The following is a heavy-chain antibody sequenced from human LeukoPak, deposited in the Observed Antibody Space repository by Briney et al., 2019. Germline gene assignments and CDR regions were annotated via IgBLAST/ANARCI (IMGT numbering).Heavy chain of an antibody. D-gene: IGHD3-10*01. CDR1: GGSFSGYY. J-gene: IGHJ4*02. CDR3: ARGGGSGHFDY. V-gene: IGHV4-34*01. Sequence: PSGTLSLTCAVYGGSFSGYYWSWIRQPPGKGLEWIGEINHSGSTNYNPSLKSRVTISVDTSKNQFSLKLSSVTAADTAVYYCARGGGSGHFDYWGQGTLVTVSS. CDR2: INHSGST.